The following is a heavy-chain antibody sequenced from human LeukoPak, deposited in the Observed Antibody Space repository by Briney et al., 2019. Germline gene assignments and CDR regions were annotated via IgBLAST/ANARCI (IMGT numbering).Heavy chain of an antibody. J-gene: IGHJ5*02. CDR3: ARRGSSSWFKFDP. D-gene: IGHD6-13*01. Sequence: SETLSLTCAVYGGSFSGYYWSWIRQPPGKGLEWIGEINHSGSTNYNPSLKSRVTISVDTSKNQFSLKLSSVTAAGTAVYYCARRGSSSWFKFDPWGQGTLVTVSS. CDR1: GGSFSGYY. V-gene: IGHV4-34*01. CDR2: INHSGST.